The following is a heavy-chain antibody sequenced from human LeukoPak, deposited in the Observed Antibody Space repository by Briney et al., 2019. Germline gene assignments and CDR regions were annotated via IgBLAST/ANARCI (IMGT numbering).Heavy chain of an antibody. CDR1: GFTFSSYG. V-gene: IGHV3-30*02. CDR3: AKDELAVTTFEPLGD. CDR2: IRYDGSNK. Sequence: LVESGGGVVRPGGSLRLSCAASGFTFSSYGMHWARQAPGKGLEWVAFIRYDGSNKYYADSVKGRFTISRDNSKNTLYLQMNSLRAEDTAVYYCAKDELAVTTFEPLGDWGQGTLVTVSS. D-gene: IGHD4-17*01. J-gene: IGHJ4*02.